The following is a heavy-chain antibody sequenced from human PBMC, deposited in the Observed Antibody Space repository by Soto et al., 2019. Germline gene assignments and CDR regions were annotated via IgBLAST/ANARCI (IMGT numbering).Heavy chain of an antibody. J-gene: IGHJ5*02. CDR3: ARDRGYCTNGVCYIGWFDP. CDR2: ISSSSSTI. CDR1: GFTFSSYA. D-gene: IGHD2-8*01. V-gene: IGHV3-48*01. Sequence: GGSLRLSCAASGFTFSSYAMSWVRQAPGKGLEWVSYISSSSSTIYYADSVKGRFTISRDNAKNSLYLQMNSLRAEDTAVYYCARDRGYCTNGVCYIGWFDPWGQGTLVTVSS.